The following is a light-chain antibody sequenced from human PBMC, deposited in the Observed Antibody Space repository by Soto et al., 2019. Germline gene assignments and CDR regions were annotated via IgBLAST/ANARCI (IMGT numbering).Light chain of an antibody. Sequence: GDRVTITCRASQAIDSWLAWYQQKPGEAPKLLIFTGSLLHSGVPPRFSGSGSGTDFTLTISSLQPEDFATYYCQQTLSFPPTFGQGTKVDI. CDR3: QQTLSFPPT. V-gene: IGKV1-12*01. J-gene: IGKJ1*01. CDR2: TGS. CDR1: QAIDSW.